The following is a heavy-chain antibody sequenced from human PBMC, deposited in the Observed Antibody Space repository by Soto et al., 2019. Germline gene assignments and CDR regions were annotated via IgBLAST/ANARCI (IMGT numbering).Heavy chain of an antibody. CDR3: ARIGGLRYLQHTNYYFDY. CDR2: IIPIFGTA. J-gene: IGHJ4*02. V-gene: IGHV1-69*01. D-gene: IGHD3-9*01. CDR1: GGTFSSYA. Sequence: QVQLVQSGAEVKKPGSSVKVSCKASGGTFSSYAISWVRQAPGQGLEWMGGIIPIFGTANYAQKFQGRVTITADEFPSTANMELSSLRSDDTAVYYCARIGGLRYLQHTNYYFDYWGQGTLVTVSS.